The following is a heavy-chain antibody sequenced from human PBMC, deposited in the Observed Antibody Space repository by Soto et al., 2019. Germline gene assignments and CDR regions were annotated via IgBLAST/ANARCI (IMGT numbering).Heavy chain of an antibody. V-gene: IGHV2-5*02. J-gene: IGHJ4*02. D-gene: IGHD3-9*01. CDR3: ARSHFDSLDY. CDR2: IYWDDDK. Sequence: QITLKESGPTLVKPTQTLTLTCTFSGFLLSTSGVGVGWIRQPPGKALEWLALIYWDDDKRYSPSLKSRLTITKDTSKNQVVLTMTNMDPVDTATYYCARSHFDSLDYWGQGTLVTVSS. CDR1: GFLLSTSGVG.